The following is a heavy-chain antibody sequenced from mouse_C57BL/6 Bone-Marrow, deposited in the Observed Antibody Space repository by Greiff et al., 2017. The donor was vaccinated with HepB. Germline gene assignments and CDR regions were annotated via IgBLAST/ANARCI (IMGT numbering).Heavy chain of an antibody. D-gene: IGHD4-1*01. Sequence: QVQLQQPGAELVMPGASVKLSCKASGYTFTSYWMHWVKQRPGQALEWIGEIDPSDSYTNYNQKFKGKSTLTVDKSSSTAYMQLSSLTSEDSAVYYCARSANWSWFAYWGQGTLVTVSA. J-gene: IGHJ3*01. V-gene: IGHV1-69*01. CDR2: IDPSDSYT. CDR1: GYTFTSYW. CDR3: ARSANWSWFAY.